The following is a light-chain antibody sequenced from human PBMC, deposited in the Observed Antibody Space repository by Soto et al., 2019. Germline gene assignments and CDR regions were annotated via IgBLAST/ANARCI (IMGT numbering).Light chain of an antibody. CDR2: GAS. V-gene: IGKV3D-20*02. CDR1: QSVSNNY. Sequence: EIVLTQSPVTLSLSPGERATLSCRASQSVSNNYLAWYQQKPGQAPRLLIYGASNRATGIPDRFSGSGSGTDFTLTISRLEPEDFAVYYCQHRSSWPGAFGPGTKVDIK. CDR3: QHRSSWPGA. J-gene: IGKJ3*01.